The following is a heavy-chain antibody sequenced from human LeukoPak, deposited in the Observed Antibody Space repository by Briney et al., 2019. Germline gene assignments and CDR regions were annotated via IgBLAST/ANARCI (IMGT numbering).Heavy chain of an antibody. Sequence: GASVKVSCKVSGYTLTEISMHWVRQAPGKGLEWMGGFDSEDGTTIYAQKFQGRVTMTEDTSRDTAYMELSSLRSEDTAVYYCARDLVAASGTDWFDPWGQGTLVTVSS. D-gene: IGHD6-13*01. V-gene: IGHV1-24*01. CDR1: GYTLTEIS. CDR3: ARDLVAASGTDWFDP. J-gene: IGHJ5*02. CDR2: FDSEDGTT.